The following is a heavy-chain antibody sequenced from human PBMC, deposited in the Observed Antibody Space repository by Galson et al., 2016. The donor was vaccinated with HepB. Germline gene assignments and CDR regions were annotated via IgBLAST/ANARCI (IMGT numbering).Heavy chain of an antibody. Sequence: SLRLSCAASGFTVSSNCMSWVRQAPGKGLEWVSLICDGGSAYYTDSVKARFTISRDNSKNTLYLQMNNLRPEDTAVYFCARDPPGVPDFALDVRGQGTTVTVPS. CDR3: ARDPPGVPDFALDV. J-gene: IGHJ6*02. D-gene: IGHD3-10*01. CDR2: ICDGGSA. V-gene: IGHV3-66*01. CDR1: GFTVSSNC.